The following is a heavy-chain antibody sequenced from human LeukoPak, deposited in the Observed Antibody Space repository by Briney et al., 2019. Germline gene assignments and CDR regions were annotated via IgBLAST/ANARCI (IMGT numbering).Heavy chain of an antibody. J-gene: IGHJ4*02. V-gene: IGHV4-34*01. CDR2: INHSGST. CDR3: AGKLRYSRNFDY. Sequence: SETLSLTCAVYGGSFSGYYWSWIRQPPGKGREGSGGINHSGSTNYNPSLKSRATISVDTSKNQSSLKLSSVTAAATAVYYWAGKLRYSRNFDYWGQGTLVTVSS. D-gene: IGHD3-9*01. CDR1: GGSFSGYY.